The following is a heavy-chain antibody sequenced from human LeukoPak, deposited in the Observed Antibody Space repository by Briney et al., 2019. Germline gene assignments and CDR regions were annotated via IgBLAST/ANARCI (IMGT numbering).Heavy chain of an antibody. CDR2: ISYDGSNK. CDR1: GFTFRSYA. CDR3: ARARVAVDY. Sequence: GGSLRLSCAASGFTFRSYAMHWVRQAPGKGLEWVAVISYDGSNKYYADSVKGRFTISRDNSKNTLYLQMNSLRAEDTAVYYCARARVAVDYWGQGTLVTVSS. J-gene: IGHJ4*02. D-gene: IGHD2-15*01. V-gene: IGHV3-30-3*01.